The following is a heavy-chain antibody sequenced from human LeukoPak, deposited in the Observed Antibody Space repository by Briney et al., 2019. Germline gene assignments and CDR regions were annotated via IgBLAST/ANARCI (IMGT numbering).Heavy chain of an antibody. CDR2: IIPVFGTA. J-gene: IGHJ5*02. CDR1: GGTFNSYA. Sequence: ASVKVSCKASGGTFNSYAISWVRQAPGQGLEWMGGIIPVFGTAIYAQKFQGRVTITADESTSTAYMELSSLRSEDTAVYYCARGLVGATHSLGPWGQGTLVTVSS. D-gene: IGHD1-26*01. CDR3: ARGLVGATHSLGP. V-gene: IGHV1-69*13.